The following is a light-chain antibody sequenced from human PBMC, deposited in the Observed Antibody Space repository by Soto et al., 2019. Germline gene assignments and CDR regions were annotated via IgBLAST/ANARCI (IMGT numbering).Light chain of an antibody. CDR2: RND. J-gene: IGLJ2*01. V-gene: IGLV1-44*01. Sequence: QSVLTQPPSTSGTPGQRVTISCSGSNSNIGSNTVNWYQQLPGTAPKVGIYRNDQRPSGVPDRFSGSKSGTSATLAISGLQSEDEADYYCSSWDDSLNVFFGGGTKLTVL. CDR1: NSNIGSNT. CDR3: SSWDDSLNVF.